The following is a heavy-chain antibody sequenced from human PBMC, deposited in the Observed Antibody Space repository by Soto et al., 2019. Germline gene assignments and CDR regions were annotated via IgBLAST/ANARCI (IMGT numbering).Heavy chain of an antibody. Sequence: SETLSLTCTVSGGSISSYYWSWIRQPPGKGLEWIGYIYYSGSTNYNPSLKSRVTISVDTSKNQFSLKLSSVTAADTAVYYCAKDRVVVPAAPHYWGQGTLVTVSS. D-gene: IGHD2-2*01. CDR2: IYYSGST. V-gene: IGHV4-59*12. CDR1: GGSISSYY. CDR3: AKDRVVVPAAPHY. J-gene: IGHJ4*02.